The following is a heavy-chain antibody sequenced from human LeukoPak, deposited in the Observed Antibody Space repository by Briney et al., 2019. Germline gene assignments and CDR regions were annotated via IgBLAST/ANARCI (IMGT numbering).Heavy chain of an antibody. J-gene: IGHJ4*02. Sequence: ASAKVSCKASGYTFTSYDINWVRQATGQGLEWLGWMNPNSGNTGYAQKFQGRVTMTSDTSIDTAYMELSSLRSEDTAVYYCATELRWKEYWGQGTLVTVSS. CDR2: MNPNSGNT. CDR1: GYTFTSYD. D-gene: IGHD4-23*01. V-gene: IGHV1-8*01. CDR3: ATELRWKEY.